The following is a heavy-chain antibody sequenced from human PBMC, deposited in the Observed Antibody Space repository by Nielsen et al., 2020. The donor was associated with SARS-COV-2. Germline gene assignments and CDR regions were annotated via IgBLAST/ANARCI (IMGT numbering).Heavy chain of an antibody. D-gene: IGHD1-20*01. V-gene: IGHV3-66*01. CDR1: GLTVSRNY. CDR3: ARDSNWKFDY. Sequence: GESLKISCAASGLTVSRNYMTWVRQAPGKGLEWVSVIYTDGDTYYADSVKGRFTISRDNSKNTLYLQTNTLRAEDTAVYYCARDSNWKFDYWGQGTLVTVSS. CDR2: IYTDGDT. J-gene: IGHJ4*02.